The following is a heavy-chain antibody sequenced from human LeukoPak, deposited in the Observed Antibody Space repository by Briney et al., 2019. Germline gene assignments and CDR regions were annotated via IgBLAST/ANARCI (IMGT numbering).Heavy chain of an antibody. CDR1: GGSISSYY. CDR3: ARHAGQRYFDY. CDR2: IYYSGRT. Sequence: SETLPLTCTVSGGSISSYYWSWIRQPPGKGLEWIGYIYYSGRTNYNPSLKSRVTISVDTSKNQFSLRLSSVTAADTAVYYCARHAGQRYFDYWGQGTLVTVSS. D-gene: IGHD6-25*01. V-gene: IGHV4-59*08. J-gene: IGHJ4*02.